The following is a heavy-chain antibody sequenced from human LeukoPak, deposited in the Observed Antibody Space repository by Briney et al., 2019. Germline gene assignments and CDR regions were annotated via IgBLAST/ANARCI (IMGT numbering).Heavy chain of an antibody. D-gene: IGHD1-26*01. V-gene: IGHV3-48*03. CDR3: ARDSQVGATEDYFDY. Sequence: HSGGSLRLSCAASGFTFSSYEMNWVRQAPGKGLEWVSYISSSGSTIYYADSVKGRFTISRDNAKNSLYLQMNSLRAEDTAVYYCARDSQVGATEDYFDYWGQGTLSPSPQ. J-gene: IGHJ4*02. CDR1: GFTFSSYE. CDR2: ISSSGSTI.